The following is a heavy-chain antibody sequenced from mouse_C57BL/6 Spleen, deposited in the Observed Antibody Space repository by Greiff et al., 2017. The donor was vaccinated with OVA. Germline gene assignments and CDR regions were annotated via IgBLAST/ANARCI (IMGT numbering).Heavy chain of an antibody. CDR1: GYTFTTYP. CDR3: ARARHDTGAMDY. V-gene: IGHV1-47*01. J-gene: IGHJ4*01. Sequence: QVQLQQSGAELVKPGASVKMSCKASGYTFTTYPIEWMKQNHGKSLEWIGNFHPYNDDTKYNEQFKGKATLTVEKSSSTVYLERSRLTSDDSAVYDGARARHDTGAMDYWGQGTSVTVSS. D-gene: IGHD1-1*01. CDR2: FHPYNDDT.